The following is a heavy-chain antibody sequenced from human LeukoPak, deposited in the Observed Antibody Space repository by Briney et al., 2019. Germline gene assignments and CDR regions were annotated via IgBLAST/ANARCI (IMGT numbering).Heavy chain of an antibody. D-gene: IGHD2-2*01. CDR2: IIPIFGTA. V-gene: IGHV1-69*13. CDR3: ARHPIVVVPAAKEEYYGMDV. J-gene: IGHJ6*02. Sequence: SVKVSCKASGGTFSSYAISWVRQAPGQGLEWTGGIIPIFGTANYAQKFQGRVTITADESTSTAYMELSSLRSEDTAVYYCARHPIVVVPAAKEEYYGMDVWGQGTTVTVSS. CDR1: GGTFSSYA.